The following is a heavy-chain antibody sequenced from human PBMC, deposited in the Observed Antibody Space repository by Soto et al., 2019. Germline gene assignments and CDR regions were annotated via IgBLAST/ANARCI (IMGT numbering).Heavy chain of an antibody. CDR1: GFTFSSYA. J-gene: IGHJ6*02. CDR3: ARPHGYCSSTMCYFYYGMEF. V-gene: IGHV3-30-3*01. D-gene: IGHD2-2*01. CDR2: ISYDGSDK. Sequence: VGSLRLFCAASGFTFSSYAMYCLRQAPGKWLEWVAVISYDGSDKYYADSVKGRFTISRDNSKNTLYLQMNSLRPEDTAVYYCARPHGYCSSTMCYFYYGMEFWGQGTTGTVSS.